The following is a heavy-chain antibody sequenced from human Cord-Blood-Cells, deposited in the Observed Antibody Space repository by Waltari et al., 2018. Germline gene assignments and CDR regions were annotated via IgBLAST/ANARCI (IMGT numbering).Heavy chain of an antibody. J-gene: IGHJ5*02. Sequence: QVQLVQSGAEVKKPGASVKVSCKASGYTFTSYDINWVRQATGPGLEWMGWMKPNSGNTGYAQKFQGRVTMTRNTSISTAYMELSSLRSEDTAVYYCARARRGGYSSSWNWFDPWGQGTLVTVSS. D-gene: IGHD6-13*01. CDR2: MKPNSGNT. CDR1: GYTFTSYD. V-gene: IGHV1-8*01. CDR3: ARARRGGYSSSWNWFDP.